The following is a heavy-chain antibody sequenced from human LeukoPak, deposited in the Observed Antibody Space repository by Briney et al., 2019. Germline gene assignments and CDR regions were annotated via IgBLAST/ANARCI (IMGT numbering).Heavy chain of an antibody. CDR2: IKQDGGAR. CDR3: ARGYNGGSDY. J-gene: IGHJ4*02. CDR1: GFIVRDYW. V-gene: IGHV3-7*01. D-gene: IGHD3-16*01. Sequence: GGSLRLSCAASGFIVRDYWMNWVRQAPGQGLEWLANIKQDGGARYYVGSVKGRFTISSDSAKGLVYLQMDSLRAEDTATYYCARGYNGGSDYWGQGTLVTVSS.